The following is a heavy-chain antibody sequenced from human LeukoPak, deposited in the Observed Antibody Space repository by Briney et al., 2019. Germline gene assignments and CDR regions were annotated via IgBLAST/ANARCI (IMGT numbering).Heavy chain of an antibody. CDR1: GFTFSTSV. V-gene: IGHV3-23*01. Sequence: PGGSLRLSCAASGFTFSTSVMSWVRHAPGKGLEWVSTIRGSDNTTYYADSVKGRFTISRDNSKNTVYLQMNSLRADDTAAYYCAKSRSWYSGNYWGQGTLVSVSS. CDR2: IRGSDNTT. J-gene: IGHJ4*02. D-gene: IGHD1-26*01. CDR3: AKSRSWYSGNY.